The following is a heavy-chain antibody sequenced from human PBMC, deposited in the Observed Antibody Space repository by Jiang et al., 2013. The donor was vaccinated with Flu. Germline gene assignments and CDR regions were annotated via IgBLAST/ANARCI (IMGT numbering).Heavy chain of an antibody. J-gene: IGHJ5*02. V-gene: IGHV3-9*01. CDR1: GFTFDDYA. Sequence: VQLVESGGGLVQPGRSLRLSCAASGFTFDDYAMHWVRQAPGKGLEWVSGISWNSGSIGYADSVKGRFTISRDNAKNSLYLQMNSLRAEDTALYYCAKGLLRFLEWTKMGNWFDPWG. CDR3: AKGLLRFLEWTKMGNWFDP. CDR2: ISWNSGSI. D-gene: IGHD3-3*01.